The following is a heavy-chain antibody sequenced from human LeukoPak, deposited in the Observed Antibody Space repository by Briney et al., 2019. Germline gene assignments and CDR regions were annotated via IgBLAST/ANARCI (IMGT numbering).Heavy chain of an antibody. Sequence: PSETLSLTCTVSGGSISSYYWSWIRQPPGKGLEWIGYIYYSGSTIYNPSLKSRVTISVDTSKNQFSLKLSSVTAADTAVYYCARGYSGYDYFDYWGQGTLVTVSS. CDR2: IYYSGST. CDR1: GGSISSYY. V-gene: IGHV4-59*01. CDR3: ARGYSGYDYFDY. J-gene: IGHJ4*02. D-gene: IGHD5-12*01.